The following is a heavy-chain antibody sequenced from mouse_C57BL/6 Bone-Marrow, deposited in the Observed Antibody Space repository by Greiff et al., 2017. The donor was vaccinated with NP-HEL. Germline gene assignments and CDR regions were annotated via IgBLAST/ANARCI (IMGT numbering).Heavy chain of an antibody. CDR2: ISSGGSYT. J-gene: IGHJ4*01. V-gene: IGHV5-6*01. D-gene: IGHD6-1*01. CDR1: GFNFSSYG. CDR3: ARHLRCQPDYAMDY. Sequence: EVQVVESGGDLVKPGGSLKLSCAASGFNFSSYGMSWVRQTPDKRLEWVATISSGGSYTYYPDRVKGRFTISRDNAKNTLYLQMSSLKSEDTAMYYCARHLRCQPDYAMDYWGQGTSVTVSS.